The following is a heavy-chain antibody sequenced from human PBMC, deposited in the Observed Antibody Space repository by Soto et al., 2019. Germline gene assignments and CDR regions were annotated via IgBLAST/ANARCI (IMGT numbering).Heavy chain of an antibody. J-gene: IGHJ4*02. CDR3: ARERFPTYYDFWSGYPIDY. D-gene: IGHD3-3*01. V-gene: IGHV6-1*01. CDR2: TYYRSKWYN. CDR1: GNSVSSNRAA. Sequence: TPSRTCSISGNSVSSNRAAWNWIRQSPSRGLEWLGRTYYRSKWYNDYAVSVKSRITINPDTSKNQFSLQLNSVTPEDTAVYYCARERFPTYYDFWSGYPIDYWGQGTLVTVSS.